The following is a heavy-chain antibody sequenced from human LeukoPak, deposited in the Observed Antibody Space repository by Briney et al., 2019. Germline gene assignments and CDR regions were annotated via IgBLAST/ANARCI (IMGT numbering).Heavy chain of an antibody. D-gene: IGHD3-10*01. Sequence: GGSLRLSCAASGFTVSSNYMSWVRQAPGKGLEWVSAIGTTGDTYYPGSVKGRFTISRENAKNSLYLQMNSLRAGDTAVYYCARAVAAARGVNYFDYWGQGTLVTVSS. CDR1: GFTVSSNY. V-gene: IGHV3-13*01. J-gene: IGHJ4*02. CDR2: IGTTGDT. CDR3: ARAVAAARGVNYFDY.